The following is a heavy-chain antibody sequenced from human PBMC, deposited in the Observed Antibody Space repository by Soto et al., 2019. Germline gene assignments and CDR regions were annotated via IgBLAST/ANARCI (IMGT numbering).Heavy chain of an antibody. CDR1: GLTFTDYW. Sequence: LRLSCVTYGLTFTDYWMSWVRQAPGKGLEWVANIKQDGSEKNYLDSVKGRFTISRDNAKNSLYLQMNSLRAEDTAVYYCASDRFRGTYYLRGVTYFFEEWGQGAPVTVSS. J-gene: IGHJ4*02. CDR3: ASDRFRGTYYLRGVTYFFEE. D-gene: IGHD1-26*01. V-gene: IGHV3-7*03. CDR2: IKQDGSEK.